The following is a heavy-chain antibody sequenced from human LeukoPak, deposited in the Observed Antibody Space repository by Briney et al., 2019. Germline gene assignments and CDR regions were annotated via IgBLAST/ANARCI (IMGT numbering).Heavy chain of an antibody. Sequence: GASVNVSCQASVGTFRSYAISWVRQAAGRGVEWMGGIIPIFGTANYAQKFQGRVTITADESTSTAYMELSSLRSEDTAVYYCAYYGSGSPLMIYGMDVWGKGTTVTVSS. J-gene: IGHJ6*04. CDR2: IIPIFGTA. CDR3: AYYGSGSPLMIYGMDV. CDR1: VGTFRSYA. D-gene: IGHD3-10*01. V-gene: IGHV1-69*01.